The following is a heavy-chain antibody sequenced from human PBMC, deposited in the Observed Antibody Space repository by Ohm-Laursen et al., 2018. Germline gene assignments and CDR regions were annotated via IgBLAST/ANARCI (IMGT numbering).Heavy chain of an antibody. V-gene: IGHV3-33*01. D-gene: IGHD3-16*01. CDR1: GFTFRSYG. J-gene: IGHJ5*02. CDR2: IWYDGTNK. Sequence: SLRLSCAAAGFTFRSYGMHWVRQAPGKGLEWVAVIWYDGTNKYYADSVKGRFTISRDNSKNSLYLQMNSLRADDTAVYYCARGAYASWGQGTLVTVSS. CDR3: ARGAYAS.